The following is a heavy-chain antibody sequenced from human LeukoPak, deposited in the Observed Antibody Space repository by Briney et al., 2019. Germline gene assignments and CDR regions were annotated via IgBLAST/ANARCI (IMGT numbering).Heavy chain of an antibody. Sequence: SETLSLTCTVSGGSINSGYNSWSWIRQHPGKGLEWIGYIYYSGSTNCNPPLKSRLAISVDTSKNQFSLRLSSVTAADTAVYYCARTKVEDRVYYFDYWGQGTLVTVSS. CDR1: GGSINSGYNS. J-gene: IGHJ4*02. CDR2: IYYSGST. CDR3: ARTKVEDRVYYFDY. D-gene: IGHD4-23*01. V-gene: IGHV4-31*03.